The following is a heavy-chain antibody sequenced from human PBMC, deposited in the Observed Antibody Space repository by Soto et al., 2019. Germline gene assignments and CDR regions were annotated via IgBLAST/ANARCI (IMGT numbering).Heavy chain of an antibody. D-gene: IGHD5-18*01. CDR1: GYSISSGYY. CDR3: ASSQSIHSFDY. CDR2: IYHSGST. J-gene: IGHJ4*02. Sequence: SETLSLTCAVSGYSISSGYYWGWIRQPPGKGLEWIGSIYHSGSTYYNPSLKSRVTISVDTSKNQFSLKLSSVTAADTAVYYCASSQSIHSFDYWGQGTLVTVSS. V-gene: IGHV4-38-2*01.